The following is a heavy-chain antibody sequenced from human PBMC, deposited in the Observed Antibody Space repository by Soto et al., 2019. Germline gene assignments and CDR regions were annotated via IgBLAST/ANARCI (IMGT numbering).Heavy chain of an antibody. CDR2: IYYRGST. J-gene: IGHJ3*02. CDR3: ARERRHHLEPGSFDI. CDR1: GGSISSGGYY. Sequence: QVQLQESGPGLVKPSQTLSLTCTVSGGSISSGGYYWSWIRQHPGKGLEWIGGIYYRGSTYYTPSLKSRVTISVDTSKNQFSLKLSPVTAADTAVYYCARERRHHLEPGSFDIWGQGTMVTVSS. V-gene: IGHV4-31*03. D-gene: IGHD1-1*01.